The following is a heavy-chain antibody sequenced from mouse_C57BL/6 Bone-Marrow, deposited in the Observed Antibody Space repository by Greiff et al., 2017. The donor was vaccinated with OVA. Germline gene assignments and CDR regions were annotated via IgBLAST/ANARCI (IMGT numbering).Heavy chain of an antibody. CDR1: GFTFSSYA. J-gene: IGHJ4*01. D-gene: IGHD2-5*01. Sequence: EVKLMESGGGLVKPGGSLKLSCAASGFTFSSYAMSWVRQTPEKRLAWVATISDGGSYTYYPDNVKGRFTISRDNAKNNLYLQMSHLKSEDTAMYYCAREGDIVTYYYAMDYWGQGTSVTVSS. CDR3: AREGDIVTYYYAMDY. CDR2: ISDGGSYT. V-gene: IGHV5-4*01.